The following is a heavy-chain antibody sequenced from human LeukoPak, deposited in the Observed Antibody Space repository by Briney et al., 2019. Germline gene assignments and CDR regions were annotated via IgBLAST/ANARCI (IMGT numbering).Heavy chain of an antibody. CDR1: GYTFTSYA. CDR3: ARDFGVVPAATGPDY. V-gene: IGHV1-3*01. D-gene: IGHD2-2*01. J-gene: IGHJ4*02. Sequence: ASVKVSCKASGYTFTSYAIHWVRQAPGQRLEWMGWISAGNGNTKYSQNFQGRVTFISNTSATTAFMELSSLRSEDAAVYYCARDFGVVPAATGPDYWGQGTLVTVSS. CDR2: ISAGNGNT.